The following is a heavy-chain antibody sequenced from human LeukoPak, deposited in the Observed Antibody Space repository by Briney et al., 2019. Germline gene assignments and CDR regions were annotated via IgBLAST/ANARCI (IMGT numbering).Heavy chain of an antibody. CDR3: AKMAVAGTVADY. V-gene: IGHV1-69*01. J-gene: IGHJ4*02. Sequence: SVKVSCKASGGTFSSYAIGWVRQAPGQGLEWMGGIIPIFGTANYAQKFQGRVTITADESTSTAYMELSSLRSEDTAVYYCAKMAVAGTVADYWGQGTLVTVSS. CDR2: IIPIFGTA. CDR1: GGTFSSYA. D-gene: IGHD6-19*01.